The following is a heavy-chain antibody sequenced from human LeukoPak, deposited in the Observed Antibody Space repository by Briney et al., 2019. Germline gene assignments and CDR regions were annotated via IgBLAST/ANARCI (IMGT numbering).Heavy chain of an antibody. Sequence: GGSLRLSCAASGFTFSNAWMSWVRQAPGKGLEWVGRIKSKTDGGTTDYAAPVKGRFTISRDDSKNTLYLQMNSLKTEDTAVYYCTTDGGDYDILTGYYMGGVYWGQGTLVTVSS. V-gene: IGHV3-15*01. CDR2: IKSKTDGGTT. CDR1: GFTFSNAW. CDR3: TTDGGDYDILTGYYMGGVY. J-gene: IGHJ4*02. D-gene: IGHD3-9*01.